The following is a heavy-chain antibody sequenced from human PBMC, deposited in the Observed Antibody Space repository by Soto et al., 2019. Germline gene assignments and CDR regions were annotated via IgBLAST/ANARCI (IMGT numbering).Heavy chain of an antibody. V-gene: IGHV6-1*01. Sequence: PSQTLSLTCAISGDSVSSNSAAWNWIRQSPSRGLEWLGRTYYRSKWYNDYAVSVKSRITINPDTSKNQFSLQLNSVTPEDTAVYYCARDPYYYDSSGYPAKEYYYGMDVWGQGTTVTVSS. CDR2: TYYRSKWYN. CDR1: GDSVSSNSAA. D-gene: IGHD3-22*01. CDR3: ARDPYYYDSSGYPAKEYYYGMDV. J-gene: IGHJ6*02.